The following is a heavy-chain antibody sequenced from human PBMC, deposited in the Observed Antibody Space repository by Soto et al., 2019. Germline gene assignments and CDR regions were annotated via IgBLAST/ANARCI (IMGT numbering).Heavy chain of an antibody. Sequence: QVQLQQWGAGLLKPSETLSLTCAVYGGSFSGYYWSWIRQPPGKGLEWIGQIHHTGNTNYSPSLRSRVSISVDTSKNQFSLKLSSVTAADTAVYYCARGTNSGTWYADYWGQGTLVTVSS. V-gene: IGHV4-34*01. D-gene: IGHD6-13*01. CDR1: GGSFSGYY. J-gene: IGHJ4*02. CDR2: IHHTGNT. CDR3: ARGTNSGTWYADY.